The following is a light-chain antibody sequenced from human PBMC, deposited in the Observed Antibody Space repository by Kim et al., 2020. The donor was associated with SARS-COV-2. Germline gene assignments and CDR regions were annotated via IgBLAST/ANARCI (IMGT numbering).Light chain of an antibody. CDR3: KTWDTGSWV. Sequence: QLVLTQSPSASASLGASVKLTCTLSSGHSSYAIAWHQQHPEKGPRYLMKVNSDGSHRKGDGIPDRFSGSSSGAERYLTISSLQSEDEADYYCKTWDTGSWVFGGGTQLTVL. J-gene: IGLJ3*02. V-gene: IGLV4-69*01. CDR2: VNSDGSH. CDR1: SGHSSYA.